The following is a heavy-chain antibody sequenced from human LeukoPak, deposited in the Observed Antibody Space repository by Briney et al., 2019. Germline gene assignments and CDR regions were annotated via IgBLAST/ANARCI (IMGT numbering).Heavy chain of an antibody. Sequence: ASVKVSCKASGYTFTSYGISWVRQAPGQGLEWMGWISAYNGNTNYAQKLQGRVTMTTDTSTSTAYMELRSLRSDDTAVYYCARGRLLWTTGNGYFDYWGQGTLVTVSS. V-gene: IGHV1-18*01. J-gene: IGHJ4*02. CDR1: GYTFTSYG. CDR2: ISAYNGNT. CDR3: ARGRLLWTTGNGYFDY. D-gene: IGHD4-11*01.